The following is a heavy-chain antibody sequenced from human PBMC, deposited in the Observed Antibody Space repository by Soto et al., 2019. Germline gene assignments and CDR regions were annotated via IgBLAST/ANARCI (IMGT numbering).Heavy chain of an antibody. Sequence: EVQLVESGGGLVQTGGSLRLSCAASGFDFRKFWMNWIRHVPGKGLEWVATIKDDGSQKFYVDSVRGRFSISRDNGMNFVFLGMSSLRGGDTVTYYCARQLYGAYFDYWGQGVVVTVSS. CDR2: IKDDGSQK. J-gene: IGHJ4*02. CDR1: GFDFRKFW. CDR3: ARQLYGAYFDY. V-gene: IGHV3-7*01. D-gene: IGHD3-10*01.